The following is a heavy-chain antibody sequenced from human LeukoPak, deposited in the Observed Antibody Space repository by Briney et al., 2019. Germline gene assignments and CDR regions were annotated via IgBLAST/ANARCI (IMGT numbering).Heavy chain of an antibody. CDR1: GFTFSSYA. Sequence: GGSLRLSCAASGFTFSSYAMSWVRKPPGKGLEWFSAISGSGGSTYYADSVKGRFTISRDNSKNTLYLQMNSLRAEDTAVYYCAKDRGWYFFDYWGQGTLVTVSS. D-gene: IGHD6-19*01. CDR3: AKDRGWYFFDY. V-gene: IGHV3-23*01. CDR2: ISGSGGST. J-gene: IGHJ4*02.